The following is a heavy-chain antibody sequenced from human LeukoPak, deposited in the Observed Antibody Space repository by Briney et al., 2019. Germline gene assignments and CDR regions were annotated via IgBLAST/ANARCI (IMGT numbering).Heavy chain of an antibody. D-gene: IGHD3-9*01. CDR2: ISSSSSYI. CDR1: GFTFSSYS. CDR3: ARGMYYDMVRGMDV. V-gene: IGHV3-21*01. Sequence: GRSLRLSCAASGFTFSSYSMNWVRQAPGKGLEWVSSISSSSSYIYYADSVKGRFTISRDNAKNSLYLQMNSLRAEDTAVYYCARGMYYDMVRGMDVWGQGTTVTVSS. J-gene: IGHJ6*02.